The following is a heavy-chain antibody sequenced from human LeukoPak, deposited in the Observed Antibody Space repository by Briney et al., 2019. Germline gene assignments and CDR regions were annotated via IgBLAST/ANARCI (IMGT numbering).Heavy chain of an antibody. J-gene: IGHJ4*02. CDR2: IYYSGST. D-gene: IGHD4-23*01. Sequence: SQTLSLTCTVSGGSLSSGDYYWSWIRQPPGKGLEWIGYIYYSGSTDYNPSLKSRVTISVDTSKNQFSLKLSSVTAADTAVYYCARDLLNEGNHLDYWGQGTLVTVSS. V-gene: IGHV4-30-4*01. CDR1: GGSLSSGDYY. CDR3: ARDLLNEGNHLDY.